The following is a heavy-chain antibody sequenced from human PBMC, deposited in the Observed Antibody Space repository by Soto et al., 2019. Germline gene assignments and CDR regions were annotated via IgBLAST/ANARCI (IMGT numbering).Heavy chain of an antibody. CDR1: GGSVTYGSFY. Sequence: QVQLQESGPGLVKPSETLSLTCTVSGGSVTYGSFYWSWIRQPPGKGLEWIGYIYYTGSTNYNPSLKRRATTSLGTSNNQFSLKLSSVTGADTAVYYCARDYYDSGSSSRAWFDPWGQGTLVTVSS. V-gene: IGHV4-61*01. D-gene: IGHD3-22*01. J-gene: IGHJ5*02. CDR2: IYYTGST. CDR3: ARDYYDSGSSSRAWFDP.